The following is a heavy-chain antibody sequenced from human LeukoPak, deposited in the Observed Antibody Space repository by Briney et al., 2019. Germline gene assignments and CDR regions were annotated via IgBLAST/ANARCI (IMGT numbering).Heavy chain of an antibody. CDR1: GFTVSSNY. V-gene: IGHV3-53*01. CDR2: IYSGGST. J-gene: IGHJ1*01. CDR3: ARSPYSSGWYGYFQH. D-gene: IGHD6-19*01. Sequence: GSLRLSCAASGFTVSSNYMSWVRQAPGKGLEWVSVIYSGGSTYYADSVKGRFTISRDNSKNTLYLQMNSLRAEDTAVYYCARSPYSSGWYGYFQHWGQGTLVTVSS.